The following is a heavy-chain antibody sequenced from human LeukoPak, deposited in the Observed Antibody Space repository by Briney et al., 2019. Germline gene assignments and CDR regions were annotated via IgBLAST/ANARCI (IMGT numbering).Heavy chain of an antibody. D-gene: IGHD3-10*01. J-gene: IGHJ4*02. CDR3: ARGPASTELWLDYFDY. CDR2: IYHSGST. CDR1: GYSISSGYY. V-gene: IGHV4-38-2*01. Sequence: SETLSLTCAVSGYSISSGYYWGWIRQPPGKGLEWIGSIYHSGSTYYNPSLKSRVTISLDTSKNQFSLKVTSVTAADTAVYYCARGPASTELWLDYFDYWGQGTLVTVSS.